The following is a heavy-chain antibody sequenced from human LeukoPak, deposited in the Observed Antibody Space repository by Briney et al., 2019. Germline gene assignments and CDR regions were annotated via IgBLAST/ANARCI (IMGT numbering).Heavy chain of an antibody. J-gene: IGHJ4*02. Sequence: GGSLRLSCVASRFTFNTYAVNWVRQAPGKGLEWVLAISGNGDITYYADSVRGRFTISRDNSKNTLYLQMNSLRAEDTAVYYCARVKRDCSGGSCYSYDYWGQGTLVTVSS. CDR2: ISGNGDIT. V-gene: IGHV3-23*01. D-gene: IGHD2-15*01. CDR3: ARVKRDCSGGSCYSYDY. CDR1: RFTFNTYA.